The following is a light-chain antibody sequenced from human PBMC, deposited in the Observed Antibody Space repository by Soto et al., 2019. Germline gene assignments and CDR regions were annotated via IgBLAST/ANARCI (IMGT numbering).Light chain of an antibody. CDR2: EVS. CDR1: SSDVGSYNY. Sequence: QSVLTQPASVSGSPGQSITISCTGTSSDVGSYNYVSWYQHHPGKAPKLMIYEVSNRPSGVSNRFSGSKSGNTASLTISGLQAEDEADYYCSSYTSSSVVFGGGTKVTVL. V-gene: IGLV2-14*01. J-gene: IGLJ2*01. CDR3: SSYTSSSVV.